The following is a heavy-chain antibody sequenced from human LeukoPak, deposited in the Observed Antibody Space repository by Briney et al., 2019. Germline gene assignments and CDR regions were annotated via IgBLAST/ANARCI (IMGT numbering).Heavy chain of an antibody. Sequence: GKSLRLSCEASGFTFSSYAMSWVRQAPGKGLEWVSAISGSGGSTYYADSVKGRFTISRDNSKNTLYLQMNSLRAEDTAVYYCAKDPGGPYCSSTSCYIDDYWGQGTLVTVSS. CDR2: ISGSGGST. CDR3: AKDPGGPYCSSTSCYIDDY. D-gene: IGHD2-2*02. CDR1: GFTFSSYA. V-gene: IGHV3-23*01. J-gene: IGHJ4*02.